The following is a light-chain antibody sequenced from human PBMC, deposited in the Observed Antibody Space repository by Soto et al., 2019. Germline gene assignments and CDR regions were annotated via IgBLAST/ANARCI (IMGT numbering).Light chain of an antibody. V-gene: IGLV2-14*03. CDR2: DVS. Sequence: QSALTQPASVSGSPGQSITISCTGTSNDVGGYNYVSWYQHHPGKAPKFLIYDVSNRPSGVSNRFSGSKSGNTASLTISGLQAEDEADYYCTSYTSGSTLVFGGGTKVTVL. CDR1: SNDVGGYNY. J-gene: IGLJ2*01. CDR3: TSYTSGSTLV.